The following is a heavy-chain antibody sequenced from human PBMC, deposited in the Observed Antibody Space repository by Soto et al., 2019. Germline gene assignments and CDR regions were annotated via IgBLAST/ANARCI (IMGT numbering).Heavy chain of an antibody. J-gene: IGHJ6*02. Sequence: ASVKVSCKASGYTFTAYYMHWVRQAPGQGLEWMGWSNPNSGDTKYPQKFQGRVTMTRDTSISTAYMELSGLRSDDTAVYYCARESITGTTEHFHYYGMDVWGQGTTVTVSS. CDR3: ARESITGTTEHFHYYGMDV. V-gene: IGHV1-2*02. CDR1: GYTFTAYY. D-gene: IGHD1-20*01. CDR2: SNPNSGDT.